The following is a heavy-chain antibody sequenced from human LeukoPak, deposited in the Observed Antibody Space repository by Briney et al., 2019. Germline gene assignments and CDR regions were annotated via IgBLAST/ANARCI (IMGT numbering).Heavy chain of an antibody. CDR3: ARGGQLWLHGYFDY. J-gene: IGHJ4*02. Sequence: PGGSLRLSCAASGFTFSSYEMNWVRQAPGKGLEWVSYISSSGSTIYYADSAKGRFTISRDNAKNSLYLQMNSLRAEDTAVYYCARGGQLWLHGYFDYWGQGTLVTVSS. CDR2: ISSSGSTI. V-gene: IGHV3-48*03. CDR1: GFTFSSYE. D-gene: IGHD5-18*01.